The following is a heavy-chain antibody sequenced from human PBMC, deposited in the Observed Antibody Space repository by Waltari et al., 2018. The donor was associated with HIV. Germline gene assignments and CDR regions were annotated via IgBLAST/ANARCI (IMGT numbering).Heavy chain of an antibody. CDR3: ARGLSLGDRYRIDYFHY. CDR2: INSDGSNT. J-gene: IGHJ4*02. CDR1: GFTFSRYW. D-gene: IGHD4-17*01. Sequence: EVQLVESGGGLVQPGGSLRLSCAASGFTFSRYWMHWVRQAPGKGLVWVSRINSDGSNTEYADSVGGRITISRDNAKNTVYLEMNSLRAEDTAVYYCARGLSLGDRYRIDYFHYWGQGALVTVSS. V-gene: IGHV3-74*01.